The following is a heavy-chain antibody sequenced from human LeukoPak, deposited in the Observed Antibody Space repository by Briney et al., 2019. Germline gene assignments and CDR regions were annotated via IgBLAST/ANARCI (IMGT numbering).Heavy chain of an antibody. D-gene: IGHD3-22*01. CDR2: INHSGST. V-gene: IGHV4-34*01. CDR1: GGSFSGYY. CDR3: ARVAFNYDSSGYPTNWFDP. Sequence: PSETLSLTCAVYGGSFSGYYWSWIRQPPGKGLEWIGEINHSGSTNYNPSLKSRVTISVDRSKNQFSLKLSSVTAADTAVYYCARVAFNYDSSGYPTNWFDPWGQGTLVTVSS. J-gene: IGHJ5*02.